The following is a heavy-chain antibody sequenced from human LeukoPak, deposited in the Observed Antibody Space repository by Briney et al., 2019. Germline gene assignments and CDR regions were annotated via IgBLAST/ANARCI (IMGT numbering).Heavy chain of an antibody. V-gene: IGHV1-2*02. CDR2: INPNSGGT. Sequence: ASVKVSCKASGYTFTGYYIHWVRPAPGQGLEYMGWINPNSGGTNFAQKFQGRVTLTRDTSISTAYMEVSRLTSDDTAVYYCALYSSGLFDPWGQGTLVTVSS. J-gene: IGHJ5*02. CDR1: GYTFTGYY. D-gene: IGHD6-19*01. CDR3: ALYSSGLFDP.